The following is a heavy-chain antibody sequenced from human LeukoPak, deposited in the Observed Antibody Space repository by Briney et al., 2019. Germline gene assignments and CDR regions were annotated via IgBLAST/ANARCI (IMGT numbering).Heavy chain of an antibody. CDR3: ARGRVSLDP. V-gene: IGHV4-34*01. Sequence: PSQTLSLTCAVYGGSFSGYYWSWIRRPPGKGLEWIGEINHSGSTNYNPSLKSRVTISLDTSKNQFSLKLSSVTAADTAVYYCARGRVSLDPWGQGTLVTVSS. J-gene: IGHJ5*02. CDR2: INHSGST. CDR1: GGSFSGYY.